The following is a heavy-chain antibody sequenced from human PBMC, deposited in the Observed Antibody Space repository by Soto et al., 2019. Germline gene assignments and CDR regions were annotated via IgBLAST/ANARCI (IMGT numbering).Heavy chain of an antibody. CDR2: IYWDDDK. D-gene: IGHD6-13*01. V-gene: IGHV2-5*02. CDR3: AHRGIAAARTIYNWFDP. Sequence: SGPTLVNPTQTVTLTCTFSGLSLSTSGVGVGWIRQPPGKALEWLALIYWDDDKRYSPSLKSRLTITKDTSKNQVVLTMTNMDPVDTATYYCAHRGIAAARTIYNWFDPWGQGTLVTSPQ. CDR1: GLSLSTSGVG. J-gene: IGHJ5*02.